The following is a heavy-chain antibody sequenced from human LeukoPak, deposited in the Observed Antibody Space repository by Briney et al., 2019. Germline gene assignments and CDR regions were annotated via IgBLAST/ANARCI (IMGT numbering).Heavy chain of an antibody. V-gene: IGHV1-2*02. CDR3: ARDLEGLERYFDY. CDR1: VYTFTGYY. J-gene: IGHJ4*02. D-gene: IGHD1-1*01. CDR2: IDPDSGGT. Sequence: GASVKVSCKASVYTFTGYYIHWVRQAPGQGLEWMGWIDPDSGGTKSAQKFQGRVTMTRDTSISTAYMELSRLRSDDTAVYYYARDLEGLERYFDYWGQGTLVTVSP.